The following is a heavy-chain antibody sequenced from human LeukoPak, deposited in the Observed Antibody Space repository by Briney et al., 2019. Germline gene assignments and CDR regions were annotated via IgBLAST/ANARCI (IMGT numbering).Heavy chain of an antibody. CDR3: ARDPGGSYGTLMDV. CDR1: GFTFSSYW. J-gene: IGHJ6*03. CDR2: IKRDGSEK. Sequence: PGGSLRLSCAASGFTFSSYWMSWVRQAPGKGLEWVANIKRDGSEKYYVDSVKGRFTISRDNAKNSLYLQMNSLRAEDTAVYYCARDPGGSYGTLMDVWGKGTTVTVSS. D-gene: IGHD1-26*01. V-gene: IGHV3-7*01.